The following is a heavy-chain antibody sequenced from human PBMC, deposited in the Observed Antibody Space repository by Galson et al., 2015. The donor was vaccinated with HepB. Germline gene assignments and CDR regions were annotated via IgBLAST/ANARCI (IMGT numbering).Heavy chain of an antibody. V-gene: IGHV1-18*01. Sequence: SGAEVKKPGASVKVSCKASGYTFTSYGISWVRQAPGQGLEWMGWISAYNGNTNYAQKLQGRVTMTTDTSTSTAYMELRSLRSDDTAVYYCARDRRWLQSRTGPTFDYWGQGTLVTVSS. CDR3: ARDRRWLQSRTGPTFDY. J-gene: IGHJ4*02. CDR2: ISAYNGNT. D-gene: IGHD5-24*01. CDR1: GYTFTSYG.